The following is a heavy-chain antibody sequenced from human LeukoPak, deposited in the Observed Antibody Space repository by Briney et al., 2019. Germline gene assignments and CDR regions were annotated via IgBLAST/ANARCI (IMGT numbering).Heavy chain of an antibody. CDR2: IKEDGSDK. V-gene: IGHV3-7*01. CDR1: GFTFSTFW. CDR3: AKGGHYNFDY. Sequence: GGSLRLSCAVSGFTFSTFWVKWVRQAPGKALEWGASIKEDGSDKYYVDSVKGRFSISRDNAKNSLYLQMNSLRTEDTAVYYCAKGGHYNFDYWGQGTLVTVSS. D-gene: IGHD4-11*01. J-gene: IGHJ4*02.